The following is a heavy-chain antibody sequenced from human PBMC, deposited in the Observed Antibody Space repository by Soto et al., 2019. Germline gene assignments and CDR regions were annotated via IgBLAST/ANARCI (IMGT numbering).Heavy chain of an antibody. CDR1: GGTFSTYA. D-gene: IGHD5-12*01. Sequence: QVQLVQSGAEVKKPESSVKVSCKAPGGTFSTYAISWVRQAPGQGLEWMGGIIPMFGTANYAQRFQDRVRITAAESKNTGYMAMSSLRSEATAVYFCASGLQLWLRRINNGYSGWGQGTLVTVSS. CDR3: ASGLQLWLRRINNGYSG. CDR2: IIPMFGTA. V-gene: IGHV1-69*12. J-gene: IGHJ4*02.